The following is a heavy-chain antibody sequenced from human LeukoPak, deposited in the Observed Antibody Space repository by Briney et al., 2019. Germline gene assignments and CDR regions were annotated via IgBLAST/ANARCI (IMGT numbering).Heavy chain of an antibody. J-gene: IGHJ4*02. CDR1: GFTSSNYA. V-gene: IGHV3-23*01. CDR3: AKGTGDMGYYFDR. Sequence: PGGSLRLSCAASGFTSSNYAMNWVRQAPGKGLEWVSGIRVNDETYYADSVKGRFTISRDNSENTLYLQMGGLRAEDTAVYYCAKGTGDMGYYFDRWGQGTLVTVSS. D-gene: IGHD7-27*01. CDR2: IRVNDET.